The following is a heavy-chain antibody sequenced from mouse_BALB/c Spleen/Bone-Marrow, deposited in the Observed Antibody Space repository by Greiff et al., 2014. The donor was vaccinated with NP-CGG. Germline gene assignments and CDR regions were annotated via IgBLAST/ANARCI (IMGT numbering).Heavy chain of an antibody. CDR1: GYTFRSYW. CDR3: AFNSYWFFDV. CDR2: ILPGSGST. Sequence: LVESGAELMKPGASVKISCKATGYTFRSYWMEWVRQRPGHGLEWIGEILPGSGSTNHNEKFKGKATFTADTSSNTAYLQLSSLTSEDSAVYYCAFNSYWFFDVWGAGTTVTVSS. V-gene: IGHV1-9*01. J-gene: IGHJ1*01.